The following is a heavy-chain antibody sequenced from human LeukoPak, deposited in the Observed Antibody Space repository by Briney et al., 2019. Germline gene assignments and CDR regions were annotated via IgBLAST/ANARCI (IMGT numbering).Heavy chain of an antibody. CDR3: ARQRSSYYFDS. Sequence: PGGSLRLSCAVSGFTFSDHYVSWIRQAPGQGLDWLSYISPSGITTKYADSVKGRFTVSRDNAKNSVFLQLNDLRVEDTAVYFCARQRSSYYFDSWGQGTLVTVSS. V-gene: IGHV3-11*01. CDR1: GFTFSDHY. D-gene: IGHD6-19*01. J-gene: IGHJ4*02. CDR2: ISPSGITT.